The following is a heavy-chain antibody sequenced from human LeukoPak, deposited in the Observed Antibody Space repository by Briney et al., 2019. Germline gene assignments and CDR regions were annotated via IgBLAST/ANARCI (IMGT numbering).Heavy chain of an antibody. D-gene: IGHD6-19*01. CDR1: GYTFTSYW. Sequence: GESLKISCKASGYTFTSYWIGWVRQMSGRGLEWMAIIDPADSDSRYSSSFQGQVTISVDKSINTAYLQWGSLEASDTAMYFCARQRDPGYNSGWYVDSWGRGTLVTVSS. V-gene: IGHV5-51*01. CDR3: ARQRDPGYNSGWYVDS. CDR2: IDPADSDS. J-gene: IGHJ5*01.